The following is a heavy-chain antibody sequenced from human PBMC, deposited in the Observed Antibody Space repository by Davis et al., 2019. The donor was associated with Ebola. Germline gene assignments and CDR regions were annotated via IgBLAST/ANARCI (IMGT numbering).Heavy chain of an antibody. CDR3: ARLRYGGNLNNRQIWYFDL. CDR1: GFTFSTYW. D-gene: IGHD4-23*01. J-gene: IGHJ2*01. CDR2: INQDGSEK. V-gene: IGHV3-7*03. Sequence: GESLKISCVASGFTFSTYWMNWVRQAPGKGLEWVANINQDGSEKYYVDSVKGRFTISRDNAKNSLYLQMNSLRAEDTAVYYCARLRYGGNLNNRQIWYFDLWGRGTLVTVSS.